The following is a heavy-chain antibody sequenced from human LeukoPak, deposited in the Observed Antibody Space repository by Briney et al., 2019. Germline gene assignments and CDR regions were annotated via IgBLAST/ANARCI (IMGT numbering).Heavy chain of an antibody. Sequence: GGSLRLSCAASGFTVSSNYMSWVRQAPGKGLEWVSVIYSGGSTYYADSVKGRFTISRDNSKNTLYLQMNSLRAEDTAVYYCARAWFGDRKGLIDAFDIWGQGTMVTVSS. J-gene: IGHJ3*02. D-gene: IGHD3-10*01. CDR3: ARAWFGDRKGLIDAFDI. V-gene: IGHV3-66*01. CDR1: GFTVSSNY. CDR2: IYSGGST.